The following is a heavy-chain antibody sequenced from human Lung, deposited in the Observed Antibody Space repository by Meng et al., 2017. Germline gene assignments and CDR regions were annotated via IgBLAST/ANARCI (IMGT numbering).Heavy chain of an antibody. CDR1: GYIFTNYD. J-gene: IGHJ2*01. CDR3: ARYVPNGSFWYFDF. V-gene: IGHV1-18*01. D-gene: IGHD6-13*01. Sequence: QVQLVQSGAEGKEPGASMKVSCKASGYIFTNYDISWVRQAPGQGLEWMGWISVKNGEAKYPQNFQGRVTMTTDTTTSTVYMELRSLTSDDTAVYYCARYVPNGSFWYFDFWGRGTLVTVSS. CDR2: ISVKNGEA.